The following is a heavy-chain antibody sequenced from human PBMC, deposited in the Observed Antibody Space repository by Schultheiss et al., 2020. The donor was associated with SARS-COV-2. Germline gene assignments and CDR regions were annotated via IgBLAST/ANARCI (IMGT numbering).Heavy chain of an antibody. Sequence: SETLSLTFTVSGGSVSSGIYYWSWIRQPPGKGLEWIGYIYYSGSTNYNPSLKSRVTISVDTSKNQFSLKLSSVTAADTAVYYCARDVGGWRGSTYWYFDLWGRGTLVTVSS. CDR2: IYYSGST. CDR1: GGSVSSGIYY. J-gene: IGHJ2*01. CDR3: ARDVGGWRGSTYWYFDL. V-gene: IGHV4-61*01. D-gene: IGHD2-15*01.